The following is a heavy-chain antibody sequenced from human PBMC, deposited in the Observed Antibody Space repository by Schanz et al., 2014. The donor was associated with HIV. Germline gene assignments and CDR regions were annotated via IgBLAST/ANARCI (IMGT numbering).Heavy chain of an antibody. Sequence: QVQLVESGGGVVQPGRSLRLSCAVSGFTFDSYGIHWVRQAPGKGLEWVAVISYDGTNKKFADSVKGRFTISRDNSKNTLYLQMKSLRPEDTAVYYCAKDRNHYDSRYRGKGNYYYYYGMDVWGQGTTVTVSS. D-gene: IGHD3-22*01. CDR1: GFTFDSYG. J-gene: IGHJ6*02. V-gene: IGHV3-30*18. CDR2: ISYDGTNK. CDR3: AKDRNHYDSRYRGKGNYYYYYGMDV.